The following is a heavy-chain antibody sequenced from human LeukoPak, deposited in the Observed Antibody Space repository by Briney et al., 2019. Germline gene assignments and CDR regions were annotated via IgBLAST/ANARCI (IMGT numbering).Heavy chain of an antibody. Sequence: ASVKDSCKVTGYTFTSYYMHWVRQAPGQGLEWMGIINPSGGSTSYAQKFQGRVTMTRDMSTSTVYMELSSLRSEDTAVYYCARSYSYGYDYWGQGTLVTVSS. CDR2: INPSGGST. D-gene: IGHD5-18*01. CDR3: ARSYSYGYDY. J-gene: IGHJ4*02. CDR1: GYTFTSYY. V-gene: IGHV1-46*01.